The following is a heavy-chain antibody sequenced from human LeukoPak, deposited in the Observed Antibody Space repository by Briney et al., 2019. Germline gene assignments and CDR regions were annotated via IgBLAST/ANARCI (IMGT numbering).Heavy chain of an antibody. Sequence: ASVKVSCKASGFTFTSSAVQWVRQARGQRLEWIGWIVVGSGNTNYAQKFQERVTITRDMSTSTAYMELSSLRAEDTAVYYCAKVKAVAGRSYWGQGTLVTVSS. CDR2: IVVGSGNT. CDR3: AKVKAVAGRSY. D-gene: IGHD6-19*01. V-gene: IGHV1-58*01. CDR1: GFTFTSSA. J-gene: IGHJ4*02.